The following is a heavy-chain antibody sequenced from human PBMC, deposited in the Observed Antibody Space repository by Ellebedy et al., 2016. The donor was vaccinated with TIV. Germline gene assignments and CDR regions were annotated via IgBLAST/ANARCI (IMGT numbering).Heavy chain of an antibody. J-gene: IGHJ3*02. V-gene: IGHV3-30*03. CDR1: GFTFSNYG. CDR3: ARAGLYMITFGEFDGAFDI. Sequence: PGGSLRLSCAASGFTFSNYGMHWVRQAPGKGLEWVAVVSYDGSNKYYADSVKGRFTISRDNSKNTLYLQMNSLRAEDTAAYYCARAGLYMITFGEFDGAFDIWGQGTMVTVSS. D-gene: IGHD3-16*01. CDR2: VSYDGSNK.